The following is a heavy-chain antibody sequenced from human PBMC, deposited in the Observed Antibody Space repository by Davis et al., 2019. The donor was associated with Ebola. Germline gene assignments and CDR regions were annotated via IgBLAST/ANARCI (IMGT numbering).Heavy chain of an antibody. D-gene: IGHD6-13*01. V-gene: IGHV4-59*12. CDR3: ARGRAAAGYRYWFDP. CDR2: VYHTGTA. J-gene: IGHJ5*02. Sequence: PGGSLRLSCTVSGASITSYFWSWVRQAPGKGLEWIGYVYHTGTADYNPSLTSRITISVDTSKNQFSLKLSSVTAADTAVYYCARGRAAAGYRYWFDPWGQGTLVTVSS. CDR1: GASITSYF.